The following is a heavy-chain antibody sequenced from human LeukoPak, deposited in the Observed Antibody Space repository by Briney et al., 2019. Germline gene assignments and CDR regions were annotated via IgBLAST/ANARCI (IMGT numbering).Heavy chain of an antibody. J-gene: IGHJ4*02. V-gene: IGHV1-18*01. D-gene: IGHD3-10*01. Sequence: GASVKVSCKASGYTFSDYGIDWVRQAPGQGLEWMGWISGVTGKPNYAQTFQGRLTVTIETSTSTAHMELRSLRSDDTAMYFCARDMAEKNVYFGWGGHWGQGTPVTVSS. CDR1: GYTFSDYG. CDR3: ARDMAEKNVYFGWGGH. CDR2: ISGVTGKP.